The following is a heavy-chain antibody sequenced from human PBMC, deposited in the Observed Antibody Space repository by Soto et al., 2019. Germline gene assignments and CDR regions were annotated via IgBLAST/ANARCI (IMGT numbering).Heavy chain of an antibody. CDR3: AKKRLGSLATYCTTGDCHYAFDV. D-gene: IGHD2-8*01. CDR2: ISGGGDGT. Sequence: EVQLLESGGGLVRPGGSLRLSCAASGFTFYNYAMNWVRQAPGKGLEWVSTISGGGDGTYYADSVKGRFTISRDNSRNPLYLQMTSLRAEDTAVYYCAKKRLGSLATYCTTGDCHYAFDVWGQGTLVTVSS. V-gene: IGHV3-23*01. CDR1: GFTFYNYA. J-gene: IGHJ3*01.